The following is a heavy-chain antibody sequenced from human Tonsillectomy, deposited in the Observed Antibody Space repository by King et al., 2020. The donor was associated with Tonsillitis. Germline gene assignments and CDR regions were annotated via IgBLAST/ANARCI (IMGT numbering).Heavy chain of an antibody. CDR2: ITSSSTYI. J-gene: IGHJ5*02. D-gene: IGHD1-1*01. V-gene: IGHV3-21*01. CDR3: ARGTTATPTSGYNWFDP. Sequence: VQLVESGGGLVKPGGSLRLSCSASGFTFSAHTMNWVRQAPGKGLEWVSSITSSSTYIYYADSVKGRFTISSDNARASLFLQLNSLTAGDTAVYYCARGTTATPTSGYNWFDPWGQGTLVTVSS. CDR1: GFTFSAHT.